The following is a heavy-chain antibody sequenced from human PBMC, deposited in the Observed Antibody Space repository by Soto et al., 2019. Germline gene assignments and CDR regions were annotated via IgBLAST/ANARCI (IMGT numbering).Heavy chain of an antibody. CDR1: GGSFSGYY. J-gene: IGHJ5*02. V-gene: IGHV4-34*01. D-gene: IGHD6-13*01. CDR3: ARERAAAGTDGGWFDP. Sequence: GTLSLTCAVYGGSFSGYYWSWIRQPPGKGLEWIGEINHSGSTNYNPSLKSRVTISVDTSKNQFSLKLSSVTAADTAVYYCARERAAAGTDGGWFDPWGQGTLVTVSS. CDR2: INHSGST.